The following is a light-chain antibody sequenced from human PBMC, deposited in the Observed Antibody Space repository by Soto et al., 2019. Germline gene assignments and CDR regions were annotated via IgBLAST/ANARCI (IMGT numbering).Light chain of an antibody. V-gene: IGKV3-20*01. CDR2: YAS. CDR3: QQYGSSPKT. Sequence: EIVLTQSPATLSWSPGEGSTLSFRASQSVSNYLALYQQKPGQAPRLLIYYASNRATGIPARFSGSGSGTDFTLTISRLEPEDFAVYYCQQYGSSPKTFGQGTKVDTK. J-gene: IGKJ1*01. CDR1: QSVSNY.